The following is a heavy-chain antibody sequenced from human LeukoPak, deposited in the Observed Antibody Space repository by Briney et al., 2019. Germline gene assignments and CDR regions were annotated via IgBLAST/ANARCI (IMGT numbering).Heavy chain of an antibody. V-gene: IGHV1-69*01. CDR2: IIPIFGTA. J-gene: IGHJ4*02. CDR3: AIRIAAAGIDY. CDR1: GGTFSRYA. D-gene: IGHD6-13*01. Sequence: SVKVSCKASGGTFSRYAISWARQAPGQGLEWMGGIIPIFGTANYAQKFQGRVTITADESTSTAYMELSSLRSEDTAVYYCAIRIAAAGIDYWGQGTLVTVSS.